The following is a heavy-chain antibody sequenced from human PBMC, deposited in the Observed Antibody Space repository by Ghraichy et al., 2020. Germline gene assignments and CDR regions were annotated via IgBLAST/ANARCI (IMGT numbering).Heavy chain of an antibody. J-gene: IGHJ4*02. V-gene: IGHV4-59*01. CDR3: ARDLGLSL. Sequence: SETLSLTCTVSGASITSNHWSWIRQPPGKGLEWIGNVYYGGSATTNPALKSRVTISMDTSNNQYSLMLSSVTAAYTAIYYCARDLGLSLWGQGTLVTVSS. CDR2: VYYGGSA. CDR1: GASITSNH.